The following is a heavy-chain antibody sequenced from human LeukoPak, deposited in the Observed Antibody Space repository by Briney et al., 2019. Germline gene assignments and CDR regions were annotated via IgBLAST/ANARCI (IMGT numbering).Heavy chain of an antibody. CDR3: ARGGGVVKFQH. V-gene: IGHV4-30-2*01. Sequence: SETLSLTCAVSGGSISSGGYSWSWLRQPPGKGLEWIGYIYHSGSTYYNPSLKSRVTISVDRSKNQFSLKLSSVTAADTAVYYCARGGGVVKFQHWGQGTLVTVSS. D-gene: IGHD3-16*01. J-gene: IGHJ1*01. CDR2: IYHSGST. CDR1: GGSISSGGYS.